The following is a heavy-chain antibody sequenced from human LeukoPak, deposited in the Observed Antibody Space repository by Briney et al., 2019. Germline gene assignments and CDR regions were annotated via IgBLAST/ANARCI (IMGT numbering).Heavy chain of an antibody. V-gene: IGHV1-46*01. CDR2: INPSSGST. D-gene: IGHD3-16*01. CDR3: ARESPHTFYFDY. J-gene: IGHJ4*02. Sequence: ASVKVSCKASGYTFTSYYMHWVRQAPGQGLEWMGIINPSSGSTSNAQKFQGRVTVTSDTSTSTVYMELSSLRSEDTAVYYCARESPHTFYFDYWGQGTLVTVSS. CDR1: GYTFTSYY.